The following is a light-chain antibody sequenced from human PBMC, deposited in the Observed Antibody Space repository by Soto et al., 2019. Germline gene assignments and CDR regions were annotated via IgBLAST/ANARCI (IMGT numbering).Light chain of an antibody. Sequence: EIVLTQSPGTLSLSPGERATLSCSASQSVSSSYLAWYQQKPSQAPRLLIYGASSRATGIPDRFSGSGSGTDFTLTISRLEPDDFAVYYCQQYGSSRTFGQGTKVEIK. CDR2: GAS. V-gene: IGKV3-20*01. J-gene: IGKJ1*01. CDR3: QQYGSSRT. CDR1: QSVSSSY.